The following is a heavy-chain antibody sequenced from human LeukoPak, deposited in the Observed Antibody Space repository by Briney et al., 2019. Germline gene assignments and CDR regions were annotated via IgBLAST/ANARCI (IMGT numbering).Heavy chain of an antibody. J-gene: IGHJ3*02. CDR2: ISYDGSNK. V-gene: IGHV3-30*14. CDR3: ARSKTAPGDAFDI. CDR1: GFTFSSYA. Sequence: GGSLRLSCAASGFTFSSYAMHWVRQAPGKGLEWVAVISYDGSNKYYADSVKARFTISRDNSKNTVHLQMNSLRVEDTAVYYCARSKTAPGDAFDIWGQGTMVTVSS.